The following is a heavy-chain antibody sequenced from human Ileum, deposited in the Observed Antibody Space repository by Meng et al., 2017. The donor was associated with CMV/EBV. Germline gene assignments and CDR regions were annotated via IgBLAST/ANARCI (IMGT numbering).Heavy chain of an antibody. Sequence: AAVKVSCKASRYIFSDYRIHWVRQAPGQGPEWMGWTRPDSGATNYAQRFRGRVTMTRDTATKTAYMELSSLRPDDTAVYYGARQGDIVFPSVEIPYHYAMDVWGQGTTVTVSS. J-gene: IGHJ6*02. V-gene: IGHV1-2*02. D-gene: IGHD2-15*01. CDR3: ARQGDIVFPSVEIPYHYAMDV. CDR1: RYIFSDYR. CDR2: TRPDSGAT.